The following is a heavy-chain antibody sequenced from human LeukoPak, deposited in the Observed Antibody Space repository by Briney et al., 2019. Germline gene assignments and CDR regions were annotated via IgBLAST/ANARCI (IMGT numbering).Heavy chain of an antibody. D-gene: IGHD2-21*02. Sequence: GESLKISCKGSGYSFTSYWIGWVRQMPGKGLEWIGIIYPGDSDTRYSPSFQGQVTISADKSISTAYLQWSSLKASDTAMYYCARHGVTAISPYYYYMDVWGKGTTVTVSS. CDR3: ARHGVTAISPYYYYMDV. CDR1: GYSFTSYW. J-gene: IGHJ6*03. V-gene: IGHV5-51*01. CDR2: IYPGDSDT.